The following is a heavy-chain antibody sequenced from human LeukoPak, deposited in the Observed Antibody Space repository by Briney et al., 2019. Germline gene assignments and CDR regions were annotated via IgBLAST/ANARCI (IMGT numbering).Heavy chain of an antibody. CDR3: ARAVPHCSSTSCQYYYYYYMDV. CDR2: ISSSSSTI. CDR1: GFTFSSYS. V-gene: IGHV3-48*04. Sequence: GGSLRLSCAASGFTFSSYSMNWVRQAPGKGLEWVSYISSSSSTIYYADSVKGRFTISRDNAKNSLYLQMNSLRAEDTAVYYCARAVPHCSSTSCQYYYYYYMDVWGKGSTVTVSS. J-gene: IGHJ6*03. D-gene: IGHD2-2*01.